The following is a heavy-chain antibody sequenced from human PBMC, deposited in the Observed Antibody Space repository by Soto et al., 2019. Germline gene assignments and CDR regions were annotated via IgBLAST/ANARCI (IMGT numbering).Heavy chain of an antibody. CDR3: SRSLDS. Sequence: PGGPLRLSCAASGFTFSSCWMDWVRQAPGKGLEWVANINPDGSEKHYVDSVKGRFTISRDNAKNSLYLQMSSLTAEDSALSYCSRSLDSWGQGTRVTVSS. CDR2: INPDGSEK. CDR1: GFTFSSCW. V-gene: IGHV3-7*01. J-gene: IGHJ4*02.